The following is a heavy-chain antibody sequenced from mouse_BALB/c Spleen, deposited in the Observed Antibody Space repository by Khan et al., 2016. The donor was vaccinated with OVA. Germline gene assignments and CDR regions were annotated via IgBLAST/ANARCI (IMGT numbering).Heavy chain of an antibody. J-gene: IGHJ1*01. CDR1: GYSITSGNY. V-gene: IGHV3-6*02. CDR3: ARRFYDSYWYFDV. D-gene: IGHD2-3*01. CDR2: ISYDGSF. Sequence: EVQLQESGPGLVKPSQSLSLTCSVTGYSITSGNYWNWIRQFPGNKLEWMGYISYDGSFNYNPSLKNRISITRDTSENQFFLQLNSVTTEDTATYFCARRFYDSYWYFDVWGAGTTVTVSS.